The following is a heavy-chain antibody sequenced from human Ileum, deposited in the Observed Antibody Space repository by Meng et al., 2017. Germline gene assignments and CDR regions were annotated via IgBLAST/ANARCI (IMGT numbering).Heavy chain of an antibody. CDR3: ATNKNKKIDY. V-gene: IGHV4-4*02. CDR2: IFHTGST. Sequence: QGQRRGSGAGLVGPSGDPSLPCVVFADSFSSSKWWNWLRQPPGKGLEWIWEIFHTGSTNYNPSLKSRVTISADKSKNQFSLNLSSVTAADTAVYYCATNKNKKIDYWGQGTLVTVSS. D-gene: IGHD2/OR15-2a*01. J-gene: IGHJ4*02. CDR1: ADSFSSSKW.